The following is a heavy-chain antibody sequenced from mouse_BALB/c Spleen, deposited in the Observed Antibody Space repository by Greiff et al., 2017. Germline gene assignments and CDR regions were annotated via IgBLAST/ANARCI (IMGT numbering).Heavy chain of an antibody. Sequence: VKLQESGPGLVQPSQSLSITCTVSGFSLTSYGVHWVRQSPGKGLEWLGVIWSGGSTDYNAAFISRLSISKDNSKSQVFFKMNSLQANDTAIYYCASPIYYDYGRFAYWGQGTLVTVSA. D-gene: IGHD2-4*01. CDR3: ASPIYYDYGRFAY. CDR2: IWSGGST. CDR1: GFSLTSYG. J-gene: IGHJ3*01. V-gene: IGHV2-2*02.